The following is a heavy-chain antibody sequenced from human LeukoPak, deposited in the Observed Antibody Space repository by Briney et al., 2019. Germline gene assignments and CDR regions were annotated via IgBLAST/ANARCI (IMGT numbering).Heavy chain of an antibody. D-gene: IGHD2-2*01. CDR1: GFTFSSYG. CDR3: AKDQGYEEAMTRGYFDY. V-gene: IGHV3-30*18. Sequence: QPGGSLRLSCAASGFTFSSYGMHWDRQAPGKGLEWVADISYDGSNKYYADSVKGRFTISRDNSKNTLYLQMNSLRAEDTAVYYCAKDQGYEEAMTRGYFDYWGQGTLVTVSS. CDR2: ISYDGSNK. J-gene: IGHJ4*02.